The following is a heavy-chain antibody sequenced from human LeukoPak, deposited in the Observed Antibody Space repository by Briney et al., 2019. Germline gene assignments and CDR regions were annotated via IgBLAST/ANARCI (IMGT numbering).Heavy chain of an antibody. CDR2: INPSGGST. CDR1: GYTFTSYY. Sequence: ASVKVSCKASGYTFTSYYMHWVRRAPGQGLEWMGIINPSGGSTSYAQKFQGRVTMTRDTSTSTVYMELSSLRSEDTAVYYCARDWIAVAGFDPWGQGTLVTVSS. CDR3: ARDWIAVAGFDP. J-gene: IGHJ5*02. V-gene: IGHV1-46*01. D-gene: IGHD6-19*01.